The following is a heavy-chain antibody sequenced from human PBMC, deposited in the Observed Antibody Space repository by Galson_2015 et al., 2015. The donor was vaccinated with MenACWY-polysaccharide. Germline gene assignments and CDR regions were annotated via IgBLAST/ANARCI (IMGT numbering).Heavy chain of an antibody. CDR3: VKAHETSGWNRGPGY. Sequence: SLRLSCAASGFTFTSYAMSWVRQAPGKGLEWVSAIRSSGTNTYYADSVKGRFTISRDNSKNTLFLQMNGLTAEDTAVYYCVKAHETSGWNRGPGYWGQGTLVTVSS. V-gene: IGHV3-23*01. J-gene: IGHJ4*02. D-gene: IGHD6-19*01. CDR2: IRSSGTNT. CDR1: GFTFTSYA.